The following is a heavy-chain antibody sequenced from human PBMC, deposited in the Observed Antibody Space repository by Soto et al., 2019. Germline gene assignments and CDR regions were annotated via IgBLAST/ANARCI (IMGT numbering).Heavy chain of an antibody. CDR3: ARVYYYDSSGYSEGHGAFDI. CDR2: IIPIFGTA. V-gene: IGHV1-69*05. Sequence: GASVKVSCKASGGTFSSYAISWVRQAPGQGLEWMGGIIPIFGTANYAQKFQGRVTMTTDTSTSTAYMELRSLRSDDTAVYYCARVYYYDSSGYSEGHGAFDIWGQGTMVTVSS. D-gene: IGHD3-22*01. CDR1: GGTFSSYA. J-gene: IGHJ3*02.